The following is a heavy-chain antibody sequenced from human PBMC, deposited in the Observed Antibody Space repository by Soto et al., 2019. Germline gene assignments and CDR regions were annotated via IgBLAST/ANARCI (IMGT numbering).Heavy chain of an antibody. CDR3: AGARALYSGYDLYYFDY. CDR2: IIPILGIA. V-gene: IGHV1-69*02. CDR1: GGTFSSYT. Sequence: QVQLVQSGAEVKKPGSSVKVSCKASGGTFSSYTISWVRQAPGQGLEWMGRIIPILGIANYAQKFQGRVTITADKSTSTAYMELSSLRSEDTAVYYCAGARALYSGYDLYYFDYWGQGTLVTVSS. D-gene: IGHD5-12*01. J-gene: IGHJ4*02.